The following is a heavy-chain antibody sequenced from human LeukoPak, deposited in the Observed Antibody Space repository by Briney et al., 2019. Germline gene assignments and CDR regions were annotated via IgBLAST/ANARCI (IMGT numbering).Heavy chain of an antibody. CDR3: ARGRNIEMTTMSGGSDY. J-gene: IGHJ4*02. Sequence: ASVKVSCKASGYTFTDYYMHWVRQAPGQGLEWMGWLNPNSGDTNYAQKFQGRVSMTRDTSISTAYMDLSDRRSDDTAVYYCARGRNIEMTTMSGGSDYWGQGTLVTVSS. V-gene: IGHV1-2*02. CDR2: LNPNSGDT. CDR1: GYTFTDYY. D-gene: IGHD5-24*01.